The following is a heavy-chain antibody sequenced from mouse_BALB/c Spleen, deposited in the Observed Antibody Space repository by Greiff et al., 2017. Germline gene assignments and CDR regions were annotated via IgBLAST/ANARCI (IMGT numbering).Heavy chain of an antibody. CDR1: GYTFTDYA. Sequence: QVQLQQSGAELVRPGVSVKISCKGSGYTFTDYAMHWVKQSHAKSLEWIGVISTYYGDASYNQKFKGKATMTVDKSSSTAYMELARLTSEDSAIYYCARWGDYGSSGWFAYWGQGTLVTVSA. D-gene: IGHD1-1*01. CDR2: ISTYYGDA. J-gene: IGHJ3*01. V-gene: IGHV1S137*01. CDR3: ARWGDYGSSGWFAY.